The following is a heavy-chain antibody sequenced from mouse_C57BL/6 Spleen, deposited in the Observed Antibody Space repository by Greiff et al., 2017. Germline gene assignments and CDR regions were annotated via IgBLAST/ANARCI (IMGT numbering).Heavy chain of an antibody. J-gene: IGHJ3*01. CDR1: GFSLTSYG. CDR2: IWSGGST. Sequence: VQLQQSGPGLVQPSQSLSITCTVSGFSLTSYGVHWVRQSPGKGLEWLGVIWSGGSTDYNAAFISRLSISKDNSKSQVFFKMNSLQADDTAIYSCARNDGYDGPFAYWGQGTLVTVSA. V-gene: IGHV2-2*01. D-gene: IGHD2-2*01. CDR3: ARNDGYDGPFAY.